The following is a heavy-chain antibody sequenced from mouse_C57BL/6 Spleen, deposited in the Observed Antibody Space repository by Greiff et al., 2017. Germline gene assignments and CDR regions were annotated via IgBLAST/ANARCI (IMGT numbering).Heavy chain of an antibody. CDR1: GFTFSSYA. CDR3: TLYYYGSMDY. J-gene: IGHJ4*01. V-gene: IGHV5-9-1*02. D-gene: IGHD1-1*01. CDR2: ISSGGDYI. Sequence: EVKLMESGEGLVKPGGSLKLSCAASGFTFSSYAMSWVRQTPEKRLEWVAYISSGGDYIYYADTVKGRFTISRDNARNTLYLQMSSMKSEDTAMYYCTLYYYGSMDYWGQGTSVTVSS.